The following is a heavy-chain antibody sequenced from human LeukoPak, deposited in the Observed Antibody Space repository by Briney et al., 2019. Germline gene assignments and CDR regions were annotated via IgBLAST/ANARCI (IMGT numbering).Heavy chain of an antibody. CDR3: AQGHYHMDV. J-gene: IGHJ6*02. CDR1: GFTFRDYW. CDR2: IEPDGSEK. V-gene: IGHV3-7*01. Sequence: GGSLRLSCAASGFTFRDYWMTWVRQAAGKGLEWVASIEPDGSEKYYADSVKGRFTLSRDNVENSLYLQMNTLRVDDAAVYYCAQGHYHMDVGGHGTTVTVSS.